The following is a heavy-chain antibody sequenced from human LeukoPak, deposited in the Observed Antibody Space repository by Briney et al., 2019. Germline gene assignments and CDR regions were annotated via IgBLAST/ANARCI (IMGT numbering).Heavy chain of an antibody. Sequence: GRSLRLSCAASGFTFDDYAMHWVRQAPGKGLEWVSGISWNSGSIGYADSVKGRFTISRDNAKNSLYLQMNSLRAEGTALYYCAKGGQNPPYYSDSSAYSNWFDPCGHGTLVTVSS. D-gene: IGHD3-22*01. CDR1: GFTFDDYA. CDR3: AKGGQNPPYYSDSSAYSNWFDP. V-gene: IGHV3-9*01. J-gene: IGHJ5*02. CDR2: ISWNSGSI.